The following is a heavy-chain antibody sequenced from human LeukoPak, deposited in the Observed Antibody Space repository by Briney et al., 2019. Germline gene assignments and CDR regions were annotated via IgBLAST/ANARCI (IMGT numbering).Heavy chain of an antibody. V-gene: IGHV3-21*01. Sequence: GGSVRLSCGASGFNFSSYSMICVRQAPGKGLEWVSSIISSSSYIYYAHSVKGRFTISRDNAKDSLYLQMNSMRAADTAVYYCARLYRWGLGCSSTSCGAFDIWGQGTMVTVSS. D-gene: IGHD2-2*01. CDR3: ARLYRWGLGCSSTSCGAFDI. CDR1: GFNFSSYS. CDR2: IISSSSYI. J-gene: IGHJ3*02.